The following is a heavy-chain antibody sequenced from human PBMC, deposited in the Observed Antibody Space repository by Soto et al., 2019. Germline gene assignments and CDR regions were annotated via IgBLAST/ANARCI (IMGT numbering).Heavy chain of an antibody. Sequence: GGSLRLSCAASGFTFSSYGMHWVRQAPGKGLEWVAVIWYDGSNKYYADSVKGRFTISRDNSKNTLYLQMNSLRAEDTAVYYCARSSRLLWFGELEYYFDYWGQGTLVTVSS. CDR3: ARSSRLLWFGELEYYFDY. J-gene: IGHJ4*02. CDR2: IWYDGSNK. V-gene: IGHV3-33*01. CDR1: GFTFSSYG. D-gene: IGHD3-10*01.